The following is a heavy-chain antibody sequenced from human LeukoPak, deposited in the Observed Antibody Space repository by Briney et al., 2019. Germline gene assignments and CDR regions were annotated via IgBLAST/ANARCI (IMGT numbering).Heavy chain of an antibody. CDR2: IYYSGST. J-gene: IGHJ4*02. CDR3: ARVKGDYYDSSGYYSDY. V-gene: IGHV4-31*03. CDR1: GGSISSGGYY. D-gene: IGHD3-22*01. Sequence: SETLSLTCTVSGGSISSGGYYWSWIRQHPGKGLEWIGYIYYSGSTYHNPSLKSRVTISVDTSKNQFSLKLSSVTAADTAVYYCARVKGDYYDSSGYYSDYWGQGTLVTVSS.